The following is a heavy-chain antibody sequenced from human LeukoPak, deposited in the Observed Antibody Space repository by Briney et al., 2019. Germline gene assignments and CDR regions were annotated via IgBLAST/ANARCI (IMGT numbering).Heavy chain of an antibody. CDR1: GYTFSNFG. D-gene: IGHD2-2*01. CDR3: ARDGTSTDDY. Sequence: ASVTVSCKASGYTFSNFGISWVRQAPGQGLEWMGWISGNNDHPHYGQKFQGRLTVTPDSSTRTAYMALRNLRTDDTAGYYCARDGTSTDDYWGQGTLVTVSS. J-gene: IGHJ4*02. CDR2: ISGNNDHP. V-gene: IGHV1-18*04.